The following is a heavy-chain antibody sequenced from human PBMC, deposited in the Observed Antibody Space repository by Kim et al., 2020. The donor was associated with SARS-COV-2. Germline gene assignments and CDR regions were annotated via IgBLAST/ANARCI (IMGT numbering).Heavy chain of an antibody. CDR1: GYSISSGYY. Sequence: SETLSLTCTVSGYSISSGYYWGWIRQPPGKRLELLGSIYHSGSTYYNPSLKSRVTISVDTSKNQFSLKLSSVTAADTAVYYCARGGIVLMVYAPLNWFDPWGQGTLVTVSS. V-gene: IGHV4-38-2*02. J-gene: IGHJ5*02. CDR2: IYHSGST. CDR3: ARGGIVLMVYAPLNWFDP. D-gene: IGHD2-8*01.